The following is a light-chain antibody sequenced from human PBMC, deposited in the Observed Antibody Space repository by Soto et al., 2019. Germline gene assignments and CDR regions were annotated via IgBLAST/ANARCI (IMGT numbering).Light chain of an antibody. Sequence: EIVLTQSPATLCSFPGDRVTLSWMGSQYINTRLAWYQHRPGQAPRLLIYQTSIRAAGIPARFSASGSGTDFTLTISSLQAEDVALFYCQQYYATPLTFGGGTKVDIK. J-gene: IGKJ4*01. CDR1: QYINTR. V-gene: IGKV3D-15*01. CDR3: QQYYATPLT. CDR2: QTS.